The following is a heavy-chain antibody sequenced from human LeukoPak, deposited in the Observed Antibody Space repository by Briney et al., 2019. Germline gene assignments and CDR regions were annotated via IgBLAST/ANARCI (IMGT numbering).Heavy chain of an antibody. D-gene: IGHD3-22*01. Sequence: PGGSLRLSCAASGFTFSSYAMTWVRQAPGKGLEWVSTISGSGGSTYYADSVKGRFTISRDNSKNTLYLQVNSLRAEDTAKYYCAKVPRGLDYYDSTVYYLDYWGQGTLVTVSS. CDR1: GFTFSSYA. CDR3: AKVPRGLDYYDSTVYYLDY. J-gene: IGHJ4*02. CDR2: ISGSGGST. V-gene: IGHV3-23*01.